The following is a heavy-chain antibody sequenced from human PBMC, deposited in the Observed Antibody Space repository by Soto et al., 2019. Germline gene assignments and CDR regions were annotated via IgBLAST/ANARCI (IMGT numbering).Heavy chain of an antibody. V-gene: IGHV1-2*04. CDR3: ARDPHLGYCSGGSCSPGYYFDY. CDR1: GYTFTGYY. CDR2: INPNSGGT. J-gene: IGHJ4*02. D-gene: IGHD2-15*01. Sequence: QVQLVQSGAEVKKPGASVKVSCKASGYTFTGYYMHWVRQAPGQGLEWMGWINPNSGGTNYAQKFQGWVTMTRDTSISTAYMELSRLRSDDTAVYYCARDPHLGYCSGGSCSPGYYFDYWGQGTLVTVSS.